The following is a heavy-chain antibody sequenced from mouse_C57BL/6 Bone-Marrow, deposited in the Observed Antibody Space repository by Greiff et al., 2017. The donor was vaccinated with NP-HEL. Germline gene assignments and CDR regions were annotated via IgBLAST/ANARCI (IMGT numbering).Heavy chain of an antibody. V-gene: IGHV6-6*01. CDR3: TRSPVYYYGSSHWYFDV. J-gene: IGHJ1*03. Sequence: EVKVEESGGGLVQPGGSMKLSCAASGFTFSDAWMDWVRQSPEKGLEWVAEIRNKANNHATYYAESVTGRFTISRDDSKSSVYLQMNSLRAEDTGIYYCTRSPVYYYGSSHWYFDVWGTGTTVTVSS. CDR1: GFTFSDAW. CDR2: IRNKANNHAT. D-gene: IGHD1-1*01.